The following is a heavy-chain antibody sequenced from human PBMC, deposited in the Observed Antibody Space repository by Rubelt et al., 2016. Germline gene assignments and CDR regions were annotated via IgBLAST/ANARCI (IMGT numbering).Heavy chain of an antibody. Sequence: EVQVLESGGGLVQPGGSLRLSCAASGFTFSDYWMAWVRQAPGKGLEWVANINQGGSSKNLLDSVKGRLTISRDNAKNLLFLQMNSLRVEDTAVYYCARDVIGKLEYWGQGTLVTVSS. CDR2: INQGGSSK. CDR3: ARDVIGKLEY. CDR1: GFTFSDYW. D-gene: IGHD3-10*01. J-gene: IGHJ4*02. V-gene: IGHV3-7*03.